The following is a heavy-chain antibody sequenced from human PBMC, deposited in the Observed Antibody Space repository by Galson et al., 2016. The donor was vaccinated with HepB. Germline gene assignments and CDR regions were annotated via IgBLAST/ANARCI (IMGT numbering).Heavy chain of an antibody. CDR3: ARDLRYSFDY. Sequence: SLRLSCAASGFTFSRNGMHWVRQAPGKGLEWVAVIWYDGSKKYYVDSVKGRFTISRDNSKNTLYLQMNSLRAEDTAVYYCARDLRYSFDYWGQGTLVTVSS. V-gene: IGHV3-33*01. J-gene: IGHJ4*02. CDR2: IWYDGSKK. CDR1: GFTFSRNG. D-gene: IGHD5-18*01.